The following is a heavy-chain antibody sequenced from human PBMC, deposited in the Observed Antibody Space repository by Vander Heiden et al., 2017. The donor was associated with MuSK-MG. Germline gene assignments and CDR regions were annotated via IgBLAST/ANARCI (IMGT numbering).Heavy chain of an antibody. CDR2: IIPIFGTA. J-gene: IGHJ6*03. D-gene: IGHD3-22*01. Sequence: QVQLVQSGAAVKKPGSSVKVSCKASGGTFSSYAISWVRQAPGQGLEWMGGIIPIFGTANYAQKFQGRGTSTADESTSTAYMELSTLRSEDQPVYYCARDPLIHDRRGYYHHYMDVWGQGNTVTVSS. CDR1: GGTFSSYA. CDR3: ARDPLIHDRRGYYHHYMDV. V-gene: IGHV1-69*12.